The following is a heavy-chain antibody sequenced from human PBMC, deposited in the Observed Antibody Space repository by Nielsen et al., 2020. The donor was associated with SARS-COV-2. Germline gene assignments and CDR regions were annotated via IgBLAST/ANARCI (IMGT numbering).Heavy chain of an antibody. J-gene: IGHJ4*02. D-gene: IGHD6-13*01. CDR2: IYYSGST. CDR3: ARRRRHRYSSNAAEIDY. Sequence: SETLSLTCTVSGGSISSYYWSWIRQPPGKGLEWIGYIYYSGSTNYNPSLKSRVTISVDTSKNQFSLKLSSVTAADTAVYYCARRRRHRYSSNAAEIDYWGQGTLVTVSS. V-gene: IGHV4-59*01. CDR1: GGSISSYY.